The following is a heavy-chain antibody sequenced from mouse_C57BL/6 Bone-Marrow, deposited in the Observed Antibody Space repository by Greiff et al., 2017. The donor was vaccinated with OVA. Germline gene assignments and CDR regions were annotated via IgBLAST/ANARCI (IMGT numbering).Heavy chain of an antibody. Sequence: EVKLVESGGGLVKPGGSLKLSCAASGFTFSSYAMSWVRQTPEQRLEWVATISDGGSYTYYPDNVKGRFTISRDNAKNNLYLQMSQLKSEDTAMYYCARGGSSGYAYAMDYWGQGTSVTVSS. D-gene: IGHD3-2*02. CDR1: GFTFSSYA. CDR3: ARGGSSGYAYAMDY. CDR2: ISDGGSYT. J-gene: IGHJ4*01. V-gene: IGHV5-4*03.